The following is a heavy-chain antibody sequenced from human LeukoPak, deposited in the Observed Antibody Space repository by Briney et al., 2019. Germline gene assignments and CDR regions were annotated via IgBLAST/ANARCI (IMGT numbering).Heavy chain of an antibody. CDR1: GYSISSGYY. CDR3: ARTTANKYLHDAFDI. D-gene: IGHD2-2*01. Sequence: SETLSLTCTVSGYSISSGYYWSWIRQPPGKGLEWIGYIYYSGSTNYNPSLKSRVTISVDTSKNQFSLKLSSVTAADTAVYYCARTTANKYLHDAFDIWGQGTMVTVSS. V-gene: IGHV4-61*01. J-gene: IGHJ3*02. CDR2: IYYSGST.